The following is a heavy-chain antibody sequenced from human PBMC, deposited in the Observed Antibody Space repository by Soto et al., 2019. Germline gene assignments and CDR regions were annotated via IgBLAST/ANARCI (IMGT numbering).Heavy chain of an antibody. CDR2: ISAYSGNT. J-gene: IGHJ6*02. Sequence: QVQLVQSGAEVKKPGASVKVSCKTSGYTFTSYAISWVRQAPGQGLEWMGWISAYSGNTKYAHKVQGRVTLTTDPSTNTAYMELRSLRSDDTAMYYCARGESCISSSCYAPIYYSHGMDVWGQGTTVLVSS. CDR1: GYTFTSYA. D-gene: IGHD2-2*01. V-gene: IGHV1-18*01. CDR3: ARGESCISSSCYAPIYYSHGMDV.